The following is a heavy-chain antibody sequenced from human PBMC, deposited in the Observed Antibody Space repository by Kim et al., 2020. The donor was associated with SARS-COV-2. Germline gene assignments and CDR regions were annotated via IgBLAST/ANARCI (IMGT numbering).Heavy chain of an antibody. Sequence: GGSLRLSCAASGFTFSSYWMHWVRQAPGKGLVWVSHIDNDGSTTNYADSVKGRFTISGDNAKNTLYLQMNSLRAEDTAVYYCARSGGYVDYWGQGTLVTVSS. CDR1: GFTFSSYW. J-gene: IGHJ4*02. CDR3: ARSGGYVDY. D-gene: IGHD2-8*02. V-gene: IGHV3-74*01. CDR2: IDNDGSTT.